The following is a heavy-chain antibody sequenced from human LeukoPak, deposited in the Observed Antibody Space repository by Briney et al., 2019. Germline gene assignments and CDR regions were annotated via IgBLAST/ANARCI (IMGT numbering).Heavy chain of an antibody. V-gene: IGHV4-31*03. Sequence: PSQTLSLTCTVSGGSLSSGPYYWTWIRQHPGKGLEYIGYIYYSGNTYYNPSLKSRVTISVDTSKNQFSLKLSSVTAADTAVYYCARASSGSTSRRWFDPWGQGTLVTASS. D-gene: IGHD2-2*01. J-gene: IGHJ5*02. CDR3: ARASSGSTSRRWFDP. CDR2: IYYSGNT. CDR1: GGSLSSGPYY.